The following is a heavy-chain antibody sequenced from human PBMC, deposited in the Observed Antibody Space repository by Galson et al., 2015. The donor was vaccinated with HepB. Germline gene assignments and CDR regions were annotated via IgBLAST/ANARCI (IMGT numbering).Heavy chain of an antibody. Sequence: SVKVSCKASGGTFSSYTISWVRQAPGQGLEWMGRIIPILGIANYAQKFQGRVTITADKSTSTAYMELSSLRSEDTAVYYCARDQGLVGATEGYGMDVWGQGTTVTVSS. V-gene: IGHV1-69*04. CDR3: ARDQGLVGATEGYGMDV. D-gene: IGHD1-26*01. CDR1: GGTFSSYT. J-gene: IGHJ6*02. CDR2: IIPILGIA.